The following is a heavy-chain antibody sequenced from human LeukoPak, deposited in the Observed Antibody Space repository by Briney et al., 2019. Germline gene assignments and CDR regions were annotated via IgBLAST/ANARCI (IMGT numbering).Heavy chain of an antibody. CDR1: GGSISSGDYY. CDR3: ARGELWFGENAFDS. D-gene: IGHD3-10*01. CDR2: IYYSGNN. V-gene: IGHV4-30-4*01. Sequence: PSETLSLTCTVSGGSISSGDYYWSWIRQSPGKGLEWIGYIYYSGNNYYNPSLKSRVTISVDTSKNQFSLKLSSVTAADTAVYYCARGELWFGENAFDSWGQGTMVTVSS. J-gene: IGHJ3*02.